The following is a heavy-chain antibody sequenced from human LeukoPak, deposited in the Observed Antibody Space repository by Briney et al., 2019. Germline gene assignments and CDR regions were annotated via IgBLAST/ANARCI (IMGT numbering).Heavy chain of an antibody. J-gene: IGHJ5*02. CDR2: IYTSGST. Sequence: SQTLSLTCTVSGGSNSSGSYYWSWIRQPAGKGLEWIGRIYTSGSTNYNPSLKSRVTISVDTSKNQFSLKLSSVTAADTAVYYCARERTRDPGAHNRFDPWGQGTLVTVSS. CDR3: ARERTRDPGAHNRFDP. CDR1: GGSNSSGSYY. D-gene: IGHD7-27*01. V-gene: IGHV4-61*02.